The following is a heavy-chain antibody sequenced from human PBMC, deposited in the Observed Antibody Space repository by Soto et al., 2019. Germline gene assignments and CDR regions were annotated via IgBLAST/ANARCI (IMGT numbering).Heavy chain of an antibody. CDR2: IIPIFGTA. CDR3: AIVHGIAAR. V-gene: IGHV1-69*01. J-gene: IGHJ4*02. Sequence: SXAISWVRQAPGQGLERMGGIIPIFGTANYAQKFKGRVTITVDESTSIAYMELCSLRSEDTAVYYCAIVHGIAARWGQGTLVTVSS. D-gene: IGHD6-6*01. CDR1: SXA.